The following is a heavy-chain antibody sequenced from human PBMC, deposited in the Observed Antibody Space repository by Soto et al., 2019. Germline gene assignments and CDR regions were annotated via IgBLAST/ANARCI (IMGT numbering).Heavy chain of an antibody. CDR1: GYTFTSYG. D-gene: IGHD3-3*01. CDR2: ISAYNGNT. V-gene: IGHV1-18*04. CDR3: ATALRDPYDFWSGYYIRDDLDV. Sequence: QVQLVQSGAEVKKPGASVKVSCKASGYTFTSYGISWVRQAPGQGLEWMGWISAYNGNTNYEQKLQGRVTMTTDTYTSTAYMDLRSLRSDDTAVYYCATALRDPYDFWSGYYIRDDLDVWGQGTTVTVSS. J-gene: IGHJ6*02.